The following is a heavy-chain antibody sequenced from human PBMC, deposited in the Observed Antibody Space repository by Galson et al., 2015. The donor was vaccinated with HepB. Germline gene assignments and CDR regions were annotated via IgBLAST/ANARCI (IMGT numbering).Heavy chain of an antibody. D-gene: IGHD3-10*01. V-gene: IGHV1-69*02. Sequence: SVKVSCKASGGTFSSYTISWVRQAPGQGLEWMGRIIPILGIANYAQKFQGRVTITADKSTSTAYMELSSLRSEDTAVYYCARGDGSGRLSNYYYYGMDVWGQGTTVTVSS. CDR2: IIPILGIA. CDR1: GGTFSSYT. J-gene: IGHJ6*02. CDR3: ARGDGSGRLSNYYYYGMDV.